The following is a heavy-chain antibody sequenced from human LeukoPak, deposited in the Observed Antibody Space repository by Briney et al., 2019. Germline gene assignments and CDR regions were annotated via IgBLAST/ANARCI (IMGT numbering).Heavy chain of an antibody. V-gene: IGHV3-11*06. Sequence: PGGSLRLSCTASGFTFSDYYMSWIRQAPGKGLEWVSYISSSSSYTKYADSVKGRFTISIDNARNSLYLQMNSLRAEDTAVYYCLPLLSRPYVEDGFDIWGQGTMVTVSS. CDR3: LPLLSRPYVEDGFDI. J-gene: IGHJ3*02. CDR2: ISSSSSYT. CDR1: GFTFSDYY. D-gene: IGHD2/OR15-2a*01.